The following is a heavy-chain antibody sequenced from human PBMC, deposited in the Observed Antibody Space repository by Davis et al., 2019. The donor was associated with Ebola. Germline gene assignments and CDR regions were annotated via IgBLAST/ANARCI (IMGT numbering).Heavy chain of an antibody. CDR1: GFTFSSYW. CDR2: INGDGSST. Sequence: HTGGSLRLSCAASGFTFSSYWMHWVRQAPGKGLVYVSRINGDGSSTAYADSVKGRFTISRDNSKNTMYLQTNSLRAEDTAVYYCAKGGTTWYSMDVWGKGTTVTVSS. J-gene: IGHJ6*04. V-gene: IGHV3-74*01. CDR3: AKGGTTWYSMDV. D-gene: IGHD1-14*01.